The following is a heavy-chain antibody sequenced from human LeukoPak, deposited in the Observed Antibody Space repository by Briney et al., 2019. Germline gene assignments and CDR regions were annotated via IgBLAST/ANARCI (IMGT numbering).Heavy chain of an antibody. V-gene: IGHV5-51*01. CDR1: GYSFTSYW. J-gene: IGHJ4*02. D-gene: IGHD3-10*01. CDR2: IYPGDSDT. CDR3: ARRHYGSGSYEFDL. Sequence: GESLKISCKGSGYSFTSYWIAWVRQMPGKGLQWMGIIYPGDSDTTYSPSFQGQVTISADRSISTAYLQWSSLKASDTAMYYCARRHYGSGSYEFDLWGQGTLVTVSS.